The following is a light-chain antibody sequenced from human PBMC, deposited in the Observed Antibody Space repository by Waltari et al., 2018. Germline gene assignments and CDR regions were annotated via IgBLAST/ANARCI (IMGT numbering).Light chain of an antibody. CDR1: SSDSGAYYY. V-gene: IGLV2-11*01. CDR3: CSFAGSQTVI. J-gene: IGLJ2*01. Sequence: QSALTPPPPVSGSPGQSVTISCTGTSSDSGAYYYVLWYQQHPDQAPKLVIDAVSKRPAGVPDHFSGFKSGNTASLTISGLQAEDEADYYCCSFAGSQTVIFGGGTRLTVL. CDR2: AVS.